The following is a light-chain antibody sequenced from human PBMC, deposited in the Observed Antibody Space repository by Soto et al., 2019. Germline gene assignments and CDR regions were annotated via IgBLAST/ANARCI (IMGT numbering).Light chain of an antibody. Sequence: EIVLTQSPATLSLSPGERATLSCRASQSVSSYLAWYQQKPGQAPRLLIYDASNRATGIPARFSGSGSGTDFTLTISSLEPEDFAVYYCQQRSNWSFTFGTGTKVDIK. CDR3: QQRSNWSFT. J-gene: IGKJ3*01. V-gene: IGKV3-11*01. CDR2: DAS. CDR1: QSVSSY.